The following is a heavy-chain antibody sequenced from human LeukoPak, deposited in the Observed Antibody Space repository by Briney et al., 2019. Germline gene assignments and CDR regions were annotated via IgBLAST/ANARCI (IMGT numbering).Heavy chain of an antibody. J-gene: IGHJ4*02. CDR1: GFTVSSNY. V-gene: IGHV3-53*01. CDR3: AREYYDILTGYYNGYFDY. D-gene: IGHD3-9*01. Sequence: PGGSLRLSCAASGFTVSSNYMSWVRQAPGKGLEWVSVIYSGGSTYYADSVKGRFTISRDNSKNTLYLQMNSLRAEDTAVYYCAREYYDILTGYYNGYFDYWGQGTLVTVSS. CDR2: IYSGGST.